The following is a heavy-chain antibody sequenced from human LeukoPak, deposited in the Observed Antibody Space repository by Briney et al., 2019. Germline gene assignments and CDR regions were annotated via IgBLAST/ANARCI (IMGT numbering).Heavy chain of an antibody. CDR2: IYYSGST. D-gene: IGHD6-6*01. CDR3: ARGLVSSSSLYYYYMDV. CDR1: GGSISSSSYY. V-gene: IGHV4-39*01. J-gene: IGHJ6*03. Sequence: SETLSLTCTVSGGSISSSSYYWGWIRQPPGKGLEWIGSIYYSGSTYYNPSLKSRVTISVDTSKNQFSLKLSSVTAADTAVYYCARGLVSSSSLYYYYMDVWGKGTTVTVSS.